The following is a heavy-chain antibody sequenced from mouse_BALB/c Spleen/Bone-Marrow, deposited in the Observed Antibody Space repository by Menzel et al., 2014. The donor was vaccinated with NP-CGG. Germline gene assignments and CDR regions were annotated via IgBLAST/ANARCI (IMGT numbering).Heavy chain of an antibody. D-gene: IGHD2-14*01. V-gene: IGHV14-3*02. CDR2: IDPASGNT. CDR3: ASYRYGWYFDV. J-gene: IGHJ1*01. Sequence: DVKLQESGAELVNPGASVKLSCTASGFNIKDTYIHWVKQRPEQGLDWIGRIDPASGNTKYDPKFQGKATITADTSSNTAYLQLSSLTSGDTAVYYCASYRYGWYFDVWGAGTTVTVSS. CDR1: GFNIKDTY.